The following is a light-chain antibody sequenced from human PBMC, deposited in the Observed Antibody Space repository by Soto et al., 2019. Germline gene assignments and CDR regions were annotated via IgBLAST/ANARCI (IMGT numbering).Light chain of an antibody. Sequence: DIQMTQSPSTLSASIGDRVTITCRASQSITTWLAWYQEKPGKAPQLLIYDASNLESGVPSRFSGSGSGTEFPLTINSLQPDDVATYYCQQYSTSWYTFGQGTKLEMK. CDR2: DAS. V-gene: IGKV1-5*01. CDR3: QQYSTSWYT. CDR1: QSITTW. J-gene: IGKJ2*01.